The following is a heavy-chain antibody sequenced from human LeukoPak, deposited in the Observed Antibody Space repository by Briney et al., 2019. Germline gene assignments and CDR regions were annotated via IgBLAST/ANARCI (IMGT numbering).Heavy chain of an antibody. D-gene: IGHD1-26*01. Sequence: GGSLRLSCAPSGFTFSIYAMSWVRPTPGGGLEWVSAISGSGGSTYYADSVKGRFTISRDNSKNTLYLQMSSLRAEDTAVYYCAKGWGPYPFDLWGRGTLVTVSS. CDR2: ISGSGGST. CDR1: GFTFSIYA. CDR3: AKGWGPYPFDL. V-gene: IGHV3-23*01. J-gene: IGHJ2*01.